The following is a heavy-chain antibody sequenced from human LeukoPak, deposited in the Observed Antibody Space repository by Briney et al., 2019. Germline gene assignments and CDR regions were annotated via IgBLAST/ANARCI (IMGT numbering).Heavy chain of an antibody. J-gene: IGHJ5*02. CDR1: GYSISSGYY. D-gene: IGHD6-13*01. CDR3: ARGIAAAERGNWFDP. CDR2: IYHSGST. V-gene: IGHV4-38-2*02. Sequence: SETLSLTCTVSGYSISSGYYWGWIRQPPGKGLEWIGSIYHSGSTNYNPSLKSRVTISVDTSKNQFSLKLSSVTAADTAVYYCARGIAAAERGNWFDPWGQRTLVTVSS.